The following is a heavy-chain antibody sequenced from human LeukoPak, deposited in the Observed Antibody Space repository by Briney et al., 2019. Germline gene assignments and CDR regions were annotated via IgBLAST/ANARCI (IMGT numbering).Heavy chain of an antibody. D-gene: IGHD3-9*01. CDR3: AKDHRLTGFTAGEYYDILTGYSHLFDY. Sequence: SGGSLRLSCAVSGFVFESYSMSWVRQAPGKGLEWVSRINSVGSSTTYADSVKGRFTISRDNAKNTLYLQMNSLRAEDTAVYYCAKDHRLTGFTAGEYYDILTGYSHLFDYWGQGTLVTVSS. CDR2: INSVGSST. J-gene: IGHJ4*02. V-gene: IGHV3-74*03. CDR1: GFVFESYS.